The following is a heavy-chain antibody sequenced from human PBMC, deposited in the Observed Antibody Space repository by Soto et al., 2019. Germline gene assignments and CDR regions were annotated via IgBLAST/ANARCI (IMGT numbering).Heavy chain of an antibody. CDR2: IYTSGST. V-gene: IGHV4-4*07. D-gene: IGHD3-22*01. CDR3: ARTLYDSSGSTLDY. Sequence: SETLSLTCTVSGGSISSYYWSWIRQPAGKGLEWIGRIYTSGSTNYNPSLKSRVTMSVDTSKNQFSLKLSSVTAADTAVYYCARTLYDSSGSTLDYWGQGTLVTVSS. CDR1: GGSISSYY. J-gene: IGHJ4*02.